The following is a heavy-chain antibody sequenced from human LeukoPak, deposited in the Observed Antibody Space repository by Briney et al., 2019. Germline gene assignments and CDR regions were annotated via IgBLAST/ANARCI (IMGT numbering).Heavy chain of an antibody. CDR2: ITSDGTST. CDR1: EFSFSITW. V-gene: IGHV3-74*03. Sequence: GGSLRLSCAASEFSFSITWMHWVRQPPGQGLVWVARITSDGTSTSYAESVKGRFTISRDNAKNTLYLQMNSLRAEDTAVYYCARVTMYSSSWYPPYYFDYWGQGTLVTVSS. CDR3: ARVTMYSSSWYPPYYFDY. J-gene: IGHJ4*02. D-gene: IGHD6-13*01.